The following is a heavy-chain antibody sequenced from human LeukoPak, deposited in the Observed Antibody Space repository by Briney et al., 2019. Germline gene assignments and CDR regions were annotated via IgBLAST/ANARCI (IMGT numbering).Heavy chain of an antibody. J-gene: IGHJ5*02. CDR3: AREDYDFWSGYIGWFDP. V-gene: IGHV7-4-1*02. Sequence: ASVKVSCKASGYTFTSYAMNWVRQAPGQGLEWMGWINTNTGNPTYAQGFTGRFVFSLDTSVSTAYLQISSLKAGDTAVYYCAREDYDFWSGYIGWFDPWGQGTLVTVSS. CDR2: INTNTGNP. D-gene: IGHD3-3*01. CDR1: GYTFTSYA.